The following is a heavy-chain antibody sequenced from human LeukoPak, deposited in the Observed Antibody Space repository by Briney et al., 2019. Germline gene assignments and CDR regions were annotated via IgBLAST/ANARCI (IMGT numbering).Heavy chain of an antibody. D-gene: IGHD2-15*01. CDR2: IRSRDGAI. CDR1: GFTFATYA. J-gene: IGHJ4*02. V-gene: IGHV3-48*02. Sequence: GGSLRLSCAASGFTFATYAMGWVRQAPGKGLEWVSYIRSRDGAIYYADSVKGRFTISTDNARKSLYLQMNSLREEDTAVYYCARDSSWSFDYWGQGTLVTVSS. CDR3: ARDSSWSFDY.